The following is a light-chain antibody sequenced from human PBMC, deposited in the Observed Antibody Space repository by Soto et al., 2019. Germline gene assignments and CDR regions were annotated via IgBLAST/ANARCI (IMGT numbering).Light chain of an antibody. CDR2: EVN. J-gene: IGLJ1*01. CDR1: NSDFAGYNF. CDR3: SSYTSSSTHYV. Sequence: QSALTQPPSASGSPGQSVTISCTGTNSDFAGYNFVSWFQQHPGKAPRLIIYEVNERPSGVPHRFSGSKSGNTASLTISGLQADDEADYYCSSYTSSSTHYVFGTGTKLTVL. V-gene: IGLV2-8*01.